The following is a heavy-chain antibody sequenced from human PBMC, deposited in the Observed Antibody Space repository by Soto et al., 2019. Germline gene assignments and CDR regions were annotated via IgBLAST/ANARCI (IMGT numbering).Heavy chain of an antibody. CDR2: INHSGST. Sequence: SETLSLTCAVYGGSFSGYYWSWIRQPPGKGLEWIGEINHSGSTNYNPSLKSRVTISVDTSKNQFSLKLSSVTAADTAVYYCARGTCGGDCYPEYYYGMDVWGQGTTVTVSS. CDR1: GGSFSGYY. D-gene: IGHD2-21*02. V-gene: IGHV4-34*01. CDR3: ARGTCGGDCYPEYYYGMDV. J-gene: IGHJ6*02.